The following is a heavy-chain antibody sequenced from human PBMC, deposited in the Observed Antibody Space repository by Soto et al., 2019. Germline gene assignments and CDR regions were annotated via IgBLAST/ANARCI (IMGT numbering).Heavy chain of an antibody. D-gene: IGHD3-22*01. J-gene: IGHJ4*02. CDR1: GGTFSSYA. CDR3: ARAAIQLYYYDPPGY. CDR2: IIPIFGTA. Sequence: QVQLVQSGAEVKKPGSSVKVSCKASGGTFSSYAISWVRQAPGQGLEWMGGIIPIFGTANYAQKFQGRVTITADESTSTAYMELSSPRSEDTAVYYCARAAIQLYYYDPPGYWGQGTLVTVSS. V-gene: IGHV1-69*12.